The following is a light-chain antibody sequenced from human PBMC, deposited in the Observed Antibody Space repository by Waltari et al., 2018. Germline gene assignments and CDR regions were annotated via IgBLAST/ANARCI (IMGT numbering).Light chain of an antibody. CDR1: QSVSYSSNNKNY. CDR2: WGS. Sequence: QSVSYSSNNKNYLAWYQQKPGQPPKVLINWGSTRESGVPDRFSGSGSGTDFTLTISSLQAEDVAVYYCQQYYSSKTFGQGTKVEIK. V-gene: IGKV4-1*01. J-gene: IGKJ1*01. CDR3: QQYYSSKT.